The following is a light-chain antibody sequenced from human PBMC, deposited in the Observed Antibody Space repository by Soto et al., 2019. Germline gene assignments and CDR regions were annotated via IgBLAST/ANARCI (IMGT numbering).Light chain of an antibody. J-gene: IGLJ1*01. V-gene: IGLV2-14*04. Sequence: SESRAPGQRDNISSTGSSSNIGAGYDVSWYQQHPGKAPKLMIYDVSNRPSGVSNRFSGSKSGNTASLTISGLQAEDEADYYCNSYTTRSTYVFGTVTKVTVL. CDR1: SSNIGAGYD. CDR3: NSYTTRSTYV. CDR2: DVS.